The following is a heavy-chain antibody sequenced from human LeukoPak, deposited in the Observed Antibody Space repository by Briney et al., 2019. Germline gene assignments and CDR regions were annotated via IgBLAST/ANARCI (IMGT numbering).Heavy chain of an antibody. CDR2: ISGDGGST. V-gene: IGHV3-43*02. CDR1: AFTLDDYA. J-gene: IGHJ6*02. D-gene: IGHD3-3*01. CDR3: AKDSLYDFWSGYYTGIESGYYYGMDV. Sequence: GRSLTLSCAASAFTLDDYAMQWVSQAPGKGLEWVSPISGDGGSTYYADSVKGRFSISNDNSKNSLYLQMNSLRTEDTALYYCAKDSLYDFWSGYYTGIESGYYYGMDVWGQGTTVTVSS.